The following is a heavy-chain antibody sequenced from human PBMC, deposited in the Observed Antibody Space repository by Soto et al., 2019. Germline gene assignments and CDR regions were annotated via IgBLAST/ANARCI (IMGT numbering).Heavy chain of an antibody. CDR2: TYYRSKWYN. CDR3: PRDHGDYDYYYYGMDV. CDR1: GDSVSSNSAA. J-gene: IGHJ6*02. V-gene: IGHV6-1*01. Sequence: HTLSLTCAISGDSVSSNSAAWNWIRQSPSRGLEWLGRTYYRSKWYNDYAVSVKSRITINPDTSKHQFSLQLNSLTPEDTAVYYCPRDHGDYDYYYYGMDVWGHGNTVT. D-gene: IGHD4-17*01.